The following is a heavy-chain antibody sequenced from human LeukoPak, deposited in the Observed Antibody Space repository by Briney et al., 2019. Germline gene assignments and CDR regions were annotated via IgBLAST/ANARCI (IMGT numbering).Heavy chain of an antibody. Sequence: KPGESLKISCKGSGYSFTSYWIGWVRQMPGKGLEWLGIIYPGDSDTRYSPSFQGQVTISADKSISTAYLQWSSLKASDTAMYYCASSTLTTDYYYYMDVWGKGTTVTVSS. CDR2: IYPGDSDT. J-gene: IGHJ6*03. V-gene: IGHV5-51*01. CDR1: GYSFTSYW. CDR3: ASSTLTTDYYYYMDV. D-gene: IGHD4-11*01.